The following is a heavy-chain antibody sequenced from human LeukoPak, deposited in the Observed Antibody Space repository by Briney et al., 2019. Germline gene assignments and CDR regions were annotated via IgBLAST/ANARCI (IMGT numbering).Heavy chain of an antibody. CDR1: GFTFSRYS. J-gene: IGHJ4*02. CDR2: ISYTGTI. V-gene: IGHV3-48*01. CDR3: TRDPRALDY. Sequence: GGSLRLPCAASGFTFSRYSMNWVRQAPGKGLKWVSYISYTGTIYYADSVKGRFTISRDNAKNSLYLHMNSLRAEDTAVYYCTRDPRALDYWGQGTLVTVSS.